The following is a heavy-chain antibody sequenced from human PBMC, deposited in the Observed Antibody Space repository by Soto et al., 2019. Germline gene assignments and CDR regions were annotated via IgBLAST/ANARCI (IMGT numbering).Heavy chain of an antibody. Sequence: WVRHAPGQGLEWMGWINPNSGGTNYAQKFQGWVTMTRDTSISTAYMELSRLRSDDTAVYYCARGPIFGTCGEGTLVT. V-gene: IGHV1-2*04. CDR2: INPNSGGT. CDR3: ARGPIFGT. J-gene: IGHJ5*02.